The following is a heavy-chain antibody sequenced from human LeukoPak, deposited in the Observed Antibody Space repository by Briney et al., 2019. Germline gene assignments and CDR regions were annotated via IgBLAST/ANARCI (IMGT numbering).Heavy chain of an antibody. CDR3: ARASPTYYDFWSGYSPGMDV. CDR2: ISAYNGNT. J-gene: IGHJ6*02. CDR1: GYTFTSYG. V-gene: IGHV1-18*01. Sequence: ASVKVSCKASGYTFTSYGISWVRQAPGQGLEWMGWISAYNGNTSYAQKFQGRVTMTRDTSTSTVYMELSSLRSEDTAVYYCARASPTYYDFWSGYSPGMDVWGQGTTVTVSS. D-gene: IGHD3-3*01.